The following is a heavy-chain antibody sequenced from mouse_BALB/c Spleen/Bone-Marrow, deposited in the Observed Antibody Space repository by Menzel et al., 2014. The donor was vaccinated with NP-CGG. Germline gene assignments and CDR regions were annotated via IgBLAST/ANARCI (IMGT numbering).Heavy chain of an antibody. CDR3: ARDRGRNFYAMDY. Sequence: VQLQQSGPGLVAPSQSLSITCTVSGFSLTSYGVHWVRQPPGKGPEWLGVIWAGGSTNYNSALMSRLSINKDNSKSQVFLKMNSLQTDDTAMYYCARDRGRNFYAMDYWGQGTSVTVSS. V-gene: IGHV2-9*02. CDR1: GFSLTSYG. D-gene: IGHD2-1*01. J-gene: IGHJ4*01. CDR2: IWAGGST.